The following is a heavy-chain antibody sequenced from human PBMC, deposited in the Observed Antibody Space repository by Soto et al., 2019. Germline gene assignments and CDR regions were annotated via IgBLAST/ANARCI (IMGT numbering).Heavy chain of an antibody. CDR2: INSDGSRT. Sequence: GGSLRLSCAASGFTFSSYWMHWVRQAPGKGLVWVSRINSDGSRTSYADSVKGRFTISRDNAKNTLYLQMNSLRAEDTAVYYCARVGIAAAGFDYWGQGTLVTVSS. CDR3: ARVGIAAAGFDY. CDR1: GFTFSSYW. J-gene: IGHJ4*02. D-gene: IGHD6-13*01. V-gene: IGHV3-74*01.